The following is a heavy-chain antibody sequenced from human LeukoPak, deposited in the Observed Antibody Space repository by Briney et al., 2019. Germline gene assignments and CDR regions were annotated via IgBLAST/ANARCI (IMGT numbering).Heavy chain of an antibody. CDR1: GGSISSYY. J-gene: IGHJ6*03. CDR3: ARAQYYYYYYMDV. CDR2: IYYSGST. V-gene: IGHV4-59*01. Sequence: PSETLSLTCTVSGGSISSYYWSWIRQPPGKGLEWIGYIYYSGSTNYNTSLKSRVTISVDTSKNQFSLKLSSVTAADTAVYYCARAQYYYYYYMDVWGKGTTVTVSS.